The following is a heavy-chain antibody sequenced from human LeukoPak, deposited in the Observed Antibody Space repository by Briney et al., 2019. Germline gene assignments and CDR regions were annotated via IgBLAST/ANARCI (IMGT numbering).Heavy chain of an antibody. J-gene: IGHJ4*02. CDR3: ARDPPYYDSSGYYYDY. D-gene: IGHD3-22*01. CDR1: GFTFSTYS. CDR2: ISGSSIYI. V-gene: IGHV3-21*01. Sequence: GGSLRLSCAASGFTFSTYSMNWVRQAPGKGLEWVSSISGSSIYIYYADSVKGRFTISRDNAKNSLYLQMNSMRAEDTAVYYCARDPPYYDSSGYYYDYWGQGTLVTVSS.